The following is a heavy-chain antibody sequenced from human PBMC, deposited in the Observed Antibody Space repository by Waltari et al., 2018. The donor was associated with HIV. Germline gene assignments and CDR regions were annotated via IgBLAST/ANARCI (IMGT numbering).Heavy chain of an antibody. CDR2: IYYSGGT. CDR1: GGSISSYY. J-gene: IGHJ5*02. Sequence: QVQLQESGPGLVKPSETLSLTCTVSGGSISSYYWSWIRQPPGKGLEWIGYIYYSGGTNYNPSLKSRVTISVDTSKNQLSRKLSSVTAADTAVDYCARHGVLRFLEWSPGWFDPWGQGTLVTVSS. V-gene: IGHV4-59*08. D-gene: IGHD3-3*01. CDR3: ARHGVLRFLEWSPGWFDP.